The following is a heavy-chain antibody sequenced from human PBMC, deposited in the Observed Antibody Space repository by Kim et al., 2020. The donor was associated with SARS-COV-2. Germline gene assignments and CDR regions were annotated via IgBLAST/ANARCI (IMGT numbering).Heavy chain of an antibody. D-gene: IGHD3-22*01. V-gene: IGHV3-30*01. Sequence: ADSVKGRFTISRDNSKNTLYLQMNSLRAEDTAVYYCARSSSGYYYDAFDIWGQGTMVTVSS. J-gene: IGHJ3*02. CDR3: ARSSSGYYYDAFDI.